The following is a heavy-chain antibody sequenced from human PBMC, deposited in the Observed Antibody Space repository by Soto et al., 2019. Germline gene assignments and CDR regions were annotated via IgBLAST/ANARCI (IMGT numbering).Heavy chain of an antibody. Sequence: QVPLVQSGAEEKKPEASVKVSCKASGYTFTSYAMHWVRQAPGQRLEWMGWINAGNGNTKYSQKFQGRVTITRDTSASTAYMEVSSLRSEDTAVYYCARDILFDYWGQGPLVTVSS. J-gene: IGHJ4*02. CDR2: INAGNGNT. CDR1: GYTFTSYA. V-gene: IGHV1-3*05. CDR3: ARDILFDY. D-gene: IGHD2-15*01.